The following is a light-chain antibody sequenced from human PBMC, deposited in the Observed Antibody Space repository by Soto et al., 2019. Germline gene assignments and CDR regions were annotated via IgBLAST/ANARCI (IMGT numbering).Light chain of an antibody. CDR3: QQRSNWPPIT. Sequence: ENVFTQSPCTLSLSPGERATLSCRAIQSVSSSYLAWYQQKPGQAPRLLIYGASSRATGIPDRFSGSGSGTDFTLTISSLEPEDFAVYYCQQRSNWPPITFGQGTRLEIK. CDR2: GAS. V-gene: IGKV3D-20*02. J-gene: IGKJ5*01. CDR1: QSVSSSY.